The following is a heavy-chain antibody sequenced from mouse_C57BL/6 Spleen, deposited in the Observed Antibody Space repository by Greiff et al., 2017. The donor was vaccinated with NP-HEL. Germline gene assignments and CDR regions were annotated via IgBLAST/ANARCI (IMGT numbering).Heavy chain of an antibody. Sequence: QVQLKESGAELARPGASVKLSCKASGYTFTSYGISWVKQRTGQGLEWIGEIYPRSGNTYYNEKFKGKATLTADKSSSTAYMELRSLTSEDSAVYFCARPFWGAMDYWGQGTSVTVSS. CDR2: IYPRSGNT. V-gene: IGHV1-81*01. D-gene: IGHD4-1*01. CDR3: ARPFWGAMDY. J-gene: IGHJ4*01. CDR1: GYTFTSYG.